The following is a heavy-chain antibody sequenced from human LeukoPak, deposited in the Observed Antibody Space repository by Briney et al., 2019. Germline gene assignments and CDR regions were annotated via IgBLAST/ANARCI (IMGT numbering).Heavy chain of an antibody. CDR2: ISYDGSNK. CDR3: ARDGAGNYFDY. CDR1: GFTFSSYA. J-gene: IGHJ4*02. V-gene: IGHV3-30*14. D-gene: IGHD3-16*01. Sequence: PGGSLRLSCAASGFTFSSYAMHWVRQAPGKGLEWVAVISYDGSNKYYADSVKGRFTISRDNSKNTLYLQMNSLRAEDTAVYYCARDGAGNYFDYWGQGTPVTVSS.